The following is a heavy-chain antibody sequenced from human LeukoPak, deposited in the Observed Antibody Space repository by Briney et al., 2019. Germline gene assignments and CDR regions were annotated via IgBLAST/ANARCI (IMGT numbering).Heavy chain of an antibody. CDR3: AAIEAAGRRKFDY. CDR2: INSDGGST. D-gene: IGHD6-13*01. V-gene: IGHV3-74*01. Sequence: GGSLRLSCAASGFTFSSYWMHWVRQAPGKGLVWVSRINSDGGSTTYADSVKGRFTTSRDNTKNTLYLQMNSLRAEDTAMYYCAAIEAAGRRKFDYWGQGTLVTVSS. CDR1: GFTFSSYW. J-gene: IGHJ4*02.